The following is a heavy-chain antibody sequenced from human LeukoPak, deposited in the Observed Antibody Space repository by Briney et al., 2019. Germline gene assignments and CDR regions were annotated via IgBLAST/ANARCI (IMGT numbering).Heavy chain of an antibody. CDR2: INSDGSST. D-gene: IGHD1-26*01. V-gene: IGHV3-74*01. J-gene: IGHJ4*02. CDR3: ARGRYSGSYLDY. Sequence: GGSLRLSCEASGFTFSSYWMHWVRQAPGKGQVWVSRINSDGSSTSYADSVKGRFTISRDNAKNTLYLQMNSLRAEDTAVYYCARGRYSGSYLDYWGQGTLVTVSS. CDR1: GFTFSSYW.